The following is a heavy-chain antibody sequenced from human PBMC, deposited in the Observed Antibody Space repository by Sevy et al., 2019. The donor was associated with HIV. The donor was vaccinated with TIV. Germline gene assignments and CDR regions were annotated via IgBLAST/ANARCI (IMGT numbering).Heavy chain of an antibody. CDR2: VNSDGSST. CDR3: ARTASMDYFFYYAMDY. J-gene: IGHJ4*02. D-gene: IGHD1-26*01. V-gene: IGHV3-74*01. Sequence: GGSLRLSCAASGFTFSTYWMHWARQAPGKGLVWVSRVNSDGSSTIYADSVKGRFTISRDNAKNTLYLQMNSLRAEDTAVYYCARTASMDYFFYYAMDYWGQGTLVTVSS. CDR1: GFTFSTYW.